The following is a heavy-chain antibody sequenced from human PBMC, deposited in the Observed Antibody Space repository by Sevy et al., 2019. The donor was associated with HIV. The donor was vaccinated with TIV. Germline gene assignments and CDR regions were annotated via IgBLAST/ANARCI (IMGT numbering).Heavy chain of an antibody. D-gene: IGHD6-25*01. Sequence: GGSLRLSCAASGFTFSNYWMHWVRQVPGEGLVWVSRINNDESSTNYADSVKGRFTISRDNAKNTLYLQMNSLRAEDTAVYFCARDSEAAAQDFHYWGQGTLVTVSS. V-gene: IGHV3-74*01. CDR1: GFTFSNYW. CDR3: ARDSEAAAQDFHY. CDR2: INNDESST. J-gene: IGHJ4*02.